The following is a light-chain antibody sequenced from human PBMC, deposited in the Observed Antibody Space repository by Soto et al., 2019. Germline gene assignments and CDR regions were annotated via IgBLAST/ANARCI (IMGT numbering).Light chain of an antibody. V-gene: IGKV3-20*01. CDR3: QQYGSSPWT. J-gene: IGKJ1*01. CDR2: GAS. Sequence: EIVLTQSPGTLSLSPGERATLACRASQSVSSSYLGWYQQKPGQAPRLLIYGASSRVTGIPDRFSGSGSGTDFTLTISRLEPEAFAVYYGQQYGSSPWTFRQGTKVVIK. CDR1: QSVSSSY.